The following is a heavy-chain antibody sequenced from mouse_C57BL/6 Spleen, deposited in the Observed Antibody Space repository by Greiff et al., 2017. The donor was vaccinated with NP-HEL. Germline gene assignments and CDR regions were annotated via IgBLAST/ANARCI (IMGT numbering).Heavy chain of an antibody. Sequence: EVQLQESGEGLVQPGGSLKLSCAASGFTFSDYYMYWVRQTPEKRLEWVAYISNGGGSTYYPDTVKGRFTISRDNAKNTLYLQMSRLKSEDTAMYYCARLGYYYAMDYWGQGTSVTVSS. D-gene: IGHD4-1*01. V-gene: IGHV5-12*01. CDR3: ARLGYYYAMDY. CDR1: GFTFSDYY. CDR2: ISNGGGST. J-gene: IGHJ4*01.